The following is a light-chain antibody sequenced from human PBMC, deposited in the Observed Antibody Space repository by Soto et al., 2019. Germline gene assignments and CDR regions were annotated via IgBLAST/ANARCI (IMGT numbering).Light chain of an antibody. Sequence: QSALTQPASVSGYPGQSITISCTGTSSDVGGYNFVSWYQQHPGKAPKLMIYEVTDRPSGVSNRFSGSKSGSTASLTISGLQAEDEADYYCSSYTSRNTLAFGGGTKVTVL. CDR1: SSDVGGYNF. J-gene: IGLJ2*01. CDR2: EVT. CDR3: SSYTSRNTLA. V-gene: IGLV2-14*01.